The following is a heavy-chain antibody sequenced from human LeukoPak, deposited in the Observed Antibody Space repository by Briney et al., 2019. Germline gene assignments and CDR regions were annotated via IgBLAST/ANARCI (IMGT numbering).Heavy chain of an antibody. CDR3: ARFSSNGVSEFAY. V-gene: IGHV3-66*02. CDR1: GFTVSSNY. CDR2: IYSGGST. Sequence: GGSLRLSCAASGFTVSSNYMSWVRQAPGKGLGWVSVIYSGGSTYYADSVKGRFTISRDNSKNTLYLQMNSLRAEDTAVYYCARFSSNGVSEFAYWGQGTLVNVSS. D-gene: IGHD2-8*01. J-gene: IGHJ4*02.